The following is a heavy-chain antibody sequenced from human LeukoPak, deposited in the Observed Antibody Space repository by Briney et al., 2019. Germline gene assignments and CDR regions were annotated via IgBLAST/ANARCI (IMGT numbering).Heavy chain of an antibody. CDR3: ARGRKNYYDSSGYYPSNWFDP. CDR2: MNPNSGNT. CDR1: GYTFTSYD. D-gene: IGHD3-22*01. Sequence: ASVKVSCKASGYTFTSYDINWVRQATGQGLEWMGWMNPNSGNTGYAQKFQGRATMTRNTSISTAYMELSSLRSEDTAVYYCARGRKNYYDSSGYYPSNWFDPWGQGTLVTVSS. J-gene: IGHJ5*02. V-gene: IGHV1-8*01.